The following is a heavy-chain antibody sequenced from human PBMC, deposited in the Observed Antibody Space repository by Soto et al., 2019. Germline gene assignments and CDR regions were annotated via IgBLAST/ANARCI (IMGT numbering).Heavy chain of an antibody. Sequence: LRLSCTASGFTFNKYAMSWVRQAPGKGLEWVSAITDSGAASHYADSVKGRFTVSRDNSKNTLYLQMNSLRADDTAVYYCARDLSVIFDYWGQGTLVTVSS. J-gene: IGHJ4*02. CDR3: ARDLSVIFDY. CDR2: ITDSGAAS. D-gene: IGHD2-21*01. V-gene: IGHV3-23*01. CDR1: GFTFNKYA.